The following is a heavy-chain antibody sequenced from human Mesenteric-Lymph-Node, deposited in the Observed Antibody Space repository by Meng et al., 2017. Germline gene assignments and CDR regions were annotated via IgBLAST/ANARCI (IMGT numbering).Heavy chain of an antibody. CDR1: RYTFTSYY. V-gene: IGHV1-2*02. CDR3: STIEGASVTT. D-gene: IGHD1-1*01. Sequence: GADVQKPGVAVNVSCEASRYTFTSYYIHWIRQAPELVLQLIGRVSSNSGGTIYSQMFQARVTMTSDTSIKTAYMKLSGLILDYTAVYFCSTIEGASVTTWGQGTLVTVSS. CDR2: VSSNSGGT. J-gene: IGHJ4*02.